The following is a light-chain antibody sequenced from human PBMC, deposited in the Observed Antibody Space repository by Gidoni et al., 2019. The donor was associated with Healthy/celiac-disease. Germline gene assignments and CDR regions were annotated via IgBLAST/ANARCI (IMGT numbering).Light chain of an antibody. J-gene: IGLJ3*02. Sequence: SYELTQPSSVSVSPRQTARITCSGDVLAKKYARWFQQKPGQAPVLVIYKDSERPSGIPERFSGSSSGTTVTLTISGAQVEDEADYYCYSAADEDWVFGGGTKLTVL. CDR2: KDS. CDR3: YSAADEDWV. CDR1: VLAKKY. V-gene: IGLV3-27*01.